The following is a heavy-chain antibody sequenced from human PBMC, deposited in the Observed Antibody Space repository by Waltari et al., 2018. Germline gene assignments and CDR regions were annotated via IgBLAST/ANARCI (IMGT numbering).Heavy chain of an antibody. CDR2: IYYSGST. CDR1: GGSISSYY. V-gene: IGHV4-59*01. Sequence: QVQLQESGPGLVKPSETLSLPCTVSGGSISSYYWSWIRHPPGKGLEWIGYIYYSGSTNYNPSLKSRVTISVDTSKNQFSLKLSSVTAADTAVYYCARAPLTGDLRDAFDIWGQGTMVTVSS. J-gene: IGHJ3*02. D-gene: IGHD7-27*01. CDR3: ARAPLTGDLRDAFDI.